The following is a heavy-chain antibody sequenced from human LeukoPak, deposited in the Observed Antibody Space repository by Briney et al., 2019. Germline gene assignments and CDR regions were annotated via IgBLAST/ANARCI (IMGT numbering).Heavy chain of an antibody. V-gene: IGHV3-23*01. CDR3: AKGSNWNYLYYFDY. CDR1: GFTFSNYA. Sequence: GGSLRLSCAASGFTFSNYAMSWVRQAPGKGLEWVSSVSSTGGTTYYADSVKGRFTISRDSSKNMLYLQMNSLRAEDTAVYYCAKGSNWNYLYYFDYWGQGTLVTVSS. CDR2: VSSTGGTT. D-gene: IGHD1-7*01. J-gene: IGHJ4*02.